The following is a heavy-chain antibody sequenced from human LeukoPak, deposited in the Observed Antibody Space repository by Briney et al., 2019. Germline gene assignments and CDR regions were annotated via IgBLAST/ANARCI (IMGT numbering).Heavy chain of an antibody. V-gene: IGHV4-4*07. CDR1: TDSISSYY. Sequence: SETLSLTCTVSTDSISSYYWSWIRQPAGKGLEWIGRINTSGSINYNPSLKSRVTTSLDTSKNHFSLNVSSVTAADTAVYYCASGVGSSVYYYWGQGILVTVSS. J-gene: IGHJ4*02. CDR2: INTSGSI. CDR3: ASGVGSSVYYY. D-gene: IGHD3-22*01.